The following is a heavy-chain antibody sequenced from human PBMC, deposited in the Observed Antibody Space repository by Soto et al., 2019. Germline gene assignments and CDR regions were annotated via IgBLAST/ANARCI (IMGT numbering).Heavy chain of an antibody. CDR1: GGSISSSSYY. CDR2: IYYSGST. J-gene: IGHJ3*02. Sequence: PSETLSLTCTVSGGSISSSSYYWGWIRQPPGKGLEWIGSIYYSGSTYYNPSLKSRVTISVDTSKNQFSLKLSSVTAADTAVYYCARLVVAASDAFDIWAQRTMVTVSS. D-gene: IGHD2-15*01. CDR3: ARLVVAASDAFDI. V-gene: IGHV4-39*01.